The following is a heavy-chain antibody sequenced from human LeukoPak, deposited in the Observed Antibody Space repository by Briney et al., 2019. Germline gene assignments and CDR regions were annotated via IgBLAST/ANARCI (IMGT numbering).Heavy chain of an antibody. CDR3: AKGRFIPNYYDSTGYVDY. CDR2: ISAGGGGT. J-gene: IGHJ4*02. Sequence: PGGSLRLPCAASGFTFSNYAMNWVRQAPGKGLEWVSCISAGGGGTDYADSVKGRFAISRDNSKNTLYLQMNSLRAEDSAVYYCAKGRFIPNYYDSTGYVDYWGQGTLVTVSS. D-gene: IGHD3-22*01. V-gene: IGHV3-23*01. CDR1: GFTFSNYA.